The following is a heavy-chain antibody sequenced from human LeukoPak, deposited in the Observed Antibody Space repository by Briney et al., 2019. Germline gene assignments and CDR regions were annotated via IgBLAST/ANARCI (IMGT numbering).Heavy chain of an antibody. CDR1: GYVFDDYD. CDR2: IRSDGYHT. D-gene: IGHD1-26*01. V-gene: IGHV3-30*02. CDR3: AKPSGSGVDY. J-gene: IGHJ4*02. Sequence: GGSLRHSCGASGYVFDDYDMHCVRQAPGKGLEWVAFIRSDGYHTYYTDSVKGRLIITTDNFKNTLYLQINSLRLEDMAVYYCAKPSGSGVDYWGRGTRVTVSS.